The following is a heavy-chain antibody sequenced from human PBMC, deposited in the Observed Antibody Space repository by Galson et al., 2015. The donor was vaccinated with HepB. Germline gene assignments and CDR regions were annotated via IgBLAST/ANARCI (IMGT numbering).Heavy chain of an antibody. V-gene: IGHV3-30-3*01. J-gene: IGHJ4*02. CDR3: ARDLVSDVPDHLDY. Sequence: SLRLSCAASGFRFSSFDMHWVRQAPGKGLVWVAVISGGGGITIYAESVTGRFTSSRHNPKNTLYLQMDSLGRGDKAVYCWARDLVSDVPDHLDYWGQGTLVTVSS. D-gene: IGHD1-14*01. CDR2: ISGGGGIT. CDR1: GFRFSSFD.